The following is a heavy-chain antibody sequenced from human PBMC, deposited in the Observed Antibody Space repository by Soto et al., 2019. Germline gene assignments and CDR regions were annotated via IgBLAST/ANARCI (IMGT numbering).Heavy chain of an antibody. CDR3: AKVIVVVPAALNWFDP. CDR1: GFTFSSYA. D-gene: IGHD2-2*01. J-gene: IGHJ5*02. V-gene: IGHV3-23*01. Sequence: PGGSLRLSCAASGFTFSSYAMSWVRQAPGKGLEWVSAISGSGGSTYYADSVKGRFTISRDNSKNTLYLQMNSLRAEDTAVYYCAKVIVVVPAALNWFDPWGQGTLVTVSS. CDR2: ISGSGGST.